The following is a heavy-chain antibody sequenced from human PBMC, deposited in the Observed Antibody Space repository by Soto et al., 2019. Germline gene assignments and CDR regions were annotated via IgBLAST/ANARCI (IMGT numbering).Heavy chain of an antibody. CDR2: IYSGGST. CDR1: GFPFGPFW. Sequence: GESLKISCAASGFPFGPFWMHWVRQAPGKGLGWVSVIYSGGSTYYADSVKGRFTISRDNSKNTLYLQMNSLRAEDTAVYYCARNYYDSGGYYYGAAFDIWGQGTMVTVSS. D-gene: IGHD3-22*01. CDR3: ARNYYDSGGYYYGAAFDI. V-gene: IGHV3-66*01. J-gene: IGHJ3*02.